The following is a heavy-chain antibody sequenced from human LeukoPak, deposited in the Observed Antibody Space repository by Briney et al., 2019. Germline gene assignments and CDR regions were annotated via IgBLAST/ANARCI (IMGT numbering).Heavy chain of an antibody. J-gene: IGHJ4*02. CDR3: ARATYFYDSSGDYY. CDR2: IRYDGSNK. V-gene: IGHV3-30*02. Sequence: GGSLRLSCAASGFTFSSYGMHWVRQAPGKGLEWVAFIRYDGSNKYYADSVKGRFTISRDNSKNTLYLQMSNLRAEDTAVYYCARATYFYDSSGDYYWGQGTLVTVSS. CDR1: GFTFSSYG. D-gene: IGHD3-22*01.